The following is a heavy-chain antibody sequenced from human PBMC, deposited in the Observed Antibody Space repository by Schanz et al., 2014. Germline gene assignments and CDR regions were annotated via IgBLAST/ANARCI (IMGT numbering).Heavy chain of an antibody. J-gene: IGHJ4*02. CDR3: ARPRFDYGEVDY. CDR2: IWNNGVTK. V-gene: IGHV3-33*01. D-gene: IGHD4-17*01. CDR1: GFSLNTYG. Sequence: VQLLDSGGGLVQPGGSLILSCSVSGFSLNTYGIHWFRQPAGKGLEWVAVIWNNGVTKYYADSVRGRFTISRDRFQNTLYLRMSSLRAEDTAVYYCARPRFDYGEVDYWGQGTLVTVSS.